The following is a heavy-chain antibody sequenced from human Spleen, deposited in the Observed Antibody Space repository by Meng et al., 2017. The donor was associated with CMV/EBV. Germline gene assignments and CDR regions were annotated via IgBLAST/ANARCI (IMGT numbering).Heavy chain of an antibody. Sequence: GGSLRLSCAASDFTFSDYYMSWIRQAPGKGPEWLSYISGTSASTYYADSVKGRFTISRDNAKKSLYLQMNSLGAEDTAVYYCARGGAAPDVWGQGTTVTVSS. CDR2: ISGTSAST. V-gene: IGHV3-11*01. CDR1: DFTFSDYY. CDR3: ARGGAAPDV. J-gene: IGHJ6*02. D-gene: IGHD2-15*01.